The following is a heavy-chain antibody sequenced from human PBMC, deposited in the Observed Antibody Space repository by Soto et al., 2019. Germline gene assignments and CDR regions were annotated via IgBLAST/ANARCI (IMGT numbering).Heavy chain of an antibody. J-gene: IGHJ6*03. CDR2: ISASNGDT. Sequence: QVQLVQSGPEVKKPGASVKVSCKASGYTFTSHGVSWVRQAPGQGLEWMGWISASNGDTNYAQKLQGRVTLTTDTSQSTAYMELRSLTSEDTAVYYCARMVRGSNIDYYHYIDVGGKGTTVTVSS. CDR1: GYTFTSHG. D-gene: IGHD3-10*01. CDR3: ARMVRGSNIDYYHYIDV. V-gene: IGHV1-18*01.